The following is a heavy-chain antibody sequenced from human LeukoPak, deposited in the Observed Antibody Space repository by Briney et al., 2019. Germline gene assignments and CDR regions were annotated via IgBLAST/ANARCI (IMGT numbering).Heavy chain of an antibody. CDR3: ARVPWAVAGTTRPAYYYYGMDV. J-gene: IGHJ6*04. CDR2: IYHSGST. D-gene: IGHD6-19*01. V-gene: IGHV4-30-2*01. Sequence: SQTLSLTCAVSGGSISSGGYSWSWIRQPPGKGLEWIGYIYHSGSTYYNPSLKSRVTISVDTSKNQFSLKLSSVTAADTAVYYCARVPWAVAGTTRPAYYYYGMDVWGKGTTVTVSS. CDR1: GGSISSGGYS.